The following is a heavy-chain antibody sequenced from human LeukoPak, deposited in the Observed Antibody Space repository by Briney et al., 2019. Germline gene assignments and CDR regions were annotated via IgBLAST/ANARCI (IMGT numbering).Heavy chain of an antibody. D-gene: IGHD4-17*01. J-gene: IGHJ4*02. CDR3: ASWSYGDYAGL. V-gene: IGHV1-8*02. Sequence: ASVKVSCKASGYTFTSYYMHWVRQAPGQGLEWMGWMNPNSGNTGYAQKFQGRVTMTRNTSISTAYMELSSLRSEDTAVYYCASWSYGDYAGLWGQGTLVTVSS. CDR2: MNPNSGNT. CDR1: GYTFTSYY.